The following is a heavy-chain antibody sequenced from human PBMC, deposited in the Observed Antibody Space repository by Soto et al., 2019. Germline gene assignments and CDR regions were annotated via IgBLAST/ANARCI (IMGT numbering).Heavy chain of an antibody. D-gene: IGHD3-22*01. Sequence: GGSMRLSCAASGFTFSSYAMTWVRQAPGKGLEWVSTIRASGGSTYYADSVKGRFTISRDNSMNTLFLHMNSLRAEDTAIYYCGKGGYTRASAYWRMGTPVPVTS. CDR3: GKGGYTRASAY. CDR1: GFTFSSYA. CDR2: IRASGGST. V-gene: IGHV3-23*01. J-gene: IGHJ1*01.